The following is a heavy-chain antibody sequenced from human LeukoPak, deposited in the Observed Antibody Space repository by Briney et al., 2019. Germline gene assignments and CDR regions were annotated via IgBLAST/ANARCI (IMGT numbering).Heavy chain of an antibody. CDR3: ARALWSGHYDLDY. CDR2: ISAYNGNT. D-gene: IGHD3-3*01. J-gene: IGHJ4*02. CDR1: GYTFSHYG. V-gene: IGHV1-18*01. Sequence: ASVRVSCKTSGYTFSHYGFSWVRPAPGQGLEWMGWISAYNGNTEYAQKFQGRVTLTTDTSTDTAYMEVRSLTSADTAVYFCARALWSGHYDLDYWGQGTLVTVSS.